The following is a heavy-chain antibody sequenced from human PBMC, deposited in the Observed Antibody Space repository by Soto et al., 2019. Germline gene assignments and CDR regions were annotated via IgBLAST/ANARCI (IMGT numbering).Heavy chain of an antibody. J-gene: IGHJ6*03. Sequence: GGSLRLSCAASGFTFSSYDMHWVRQATGKGLEWVSAIGTAGDTYYPGSVKGRFTISRENAKNSLYLQMNSLRAGDTAVYYCGRNVVAGTGGYMDVWGKGTTVTVSS. V-gene: IGHV3-13*01. CDR1: GFTFSSYD. CDR2: IGTAGDT. D-gene: IGHD6-19*01. CDR3: GRNVVAGTGGYMDV.